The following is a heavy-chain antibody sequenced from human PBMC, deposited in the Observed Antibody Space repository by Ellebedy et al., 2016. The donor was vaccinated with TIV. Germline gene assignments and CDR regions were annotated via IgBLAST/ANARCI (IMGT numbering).Heavy chain of an antibody. D-gene: IGHD2-8*02. CDR2: IKSNSGDT. V-gene: IGHV1-2*02. CDR3: AAKHCTGGNCHHPTFDY. J-gene: IGHJ4*02. Sequence: ASVKVSXKASGYTVPTFYMHWVRQAPGQGPEWMGWIKSNSGDTDYAQKFQGRVTMTSETSISTAYMELSGLRSDDTAVYYCAAKHCTGGNCHHPTFDYWGQGSLVTVSS. CDR1: GYTVPTFY.